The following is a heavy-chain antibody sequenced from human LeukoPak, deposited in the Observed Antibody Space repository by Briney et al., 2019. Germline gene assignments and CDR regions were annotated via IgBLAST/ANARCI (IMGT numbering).Heavy chain of an antibody. Sequence: GASVKVSCKASGYTFTSYGISWVRQAPGQGLEWMGWINPNSGGTNYAQKFQGRVTMTRDTSISTAYMELSRLRSDDTAVYYCARARRWVVGMEQQPVDYWGQGTLVTVSS. J-gene: IGHJ4*02. D-gene: IGHD6-13*01. CDR2: INPNSGGT. V-gene: IGHV1-2*02. CDR3: ARARRWVVGMEQQPVDY. CDR1: GYTFTSYG.